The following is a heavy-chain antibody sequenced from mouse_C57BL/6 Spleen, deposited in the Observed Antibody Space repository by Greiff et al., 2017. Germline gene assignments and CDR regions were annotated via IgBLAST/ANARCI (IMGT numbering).Heavy chain of an antibody. Sequence: VQLQQPGAELVRPGSSVKLSCKASGYTFTSYWMHWVKQRPIQGLEWIGNIDPSDSETHYNQKFKDKATLTVDKSSSTAYMQLSSLTSEDSAVYYCARGLTGSDYYAMDYWGQGTSVTVSS. D-gene: IGHD4-1*01. V-gene: IGHV1-52*01. CDR1: GYTFTSYW. CDR3: ARGLTGSDYYAMDY. J-gene: IGHJ4*01. CDR2: IDPSDSET.